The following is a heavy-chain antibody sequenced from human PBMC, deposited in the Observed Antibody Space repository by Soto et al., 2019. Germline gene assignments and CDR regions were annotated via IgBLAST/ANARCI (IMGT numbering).Heavy chain of an antibody. Sequence: EVQLVESGGVVVQPGGSLRLSCAASGFTFDDYTMHWVRQAPGKGLEWVSLISWDGSGTYYADSVKGRFTISRDNSKNSLYLKMNSLRTEDTALYYCAKDFYYGSGSYTGSGAFDIWGQGTMVTVSS. D-gene: IGHD3-10*01. J-gene: IGHJ3*02. CDR3: AKDFYYGSGSYTGSGAFDI. CDR2: ISWDGSGT. CDR1: GFTFDDYT. V-gene: IGHV3-43*01.